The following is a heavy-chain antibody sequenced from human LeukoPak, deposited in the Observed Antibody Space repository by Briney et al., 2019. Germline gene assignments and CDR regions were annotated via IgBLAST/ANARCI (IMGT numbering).Heavy chain of an antibody. J-gene: IGHJ4*02. CDR1: GFTFSDYY. V-gene: IGHV3-11*03. CDR2: ISSSSSYT. D-gene: IGHD6-13*01. Sequence: GGSLRLSCAASGFTFSDYYMTWIRQTPGKGLEWVSPISSSSSYTNYADSVKGRFTISRDNAKSSLYLQMNSLRAEDTAVYYCARPGIAAAESYFDYWGQGTLVTVSS. CDR3: ARPGIAAAESYFDY.